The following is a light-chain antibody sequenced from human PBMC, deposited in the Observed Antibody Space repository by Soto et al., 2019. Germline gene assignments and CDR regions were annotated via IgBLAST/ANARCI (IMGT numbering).Light chain of an antibody. J-gene: IGLJ3*02. CDR2: EVN. Sequence: HSALSQPASVSGSPGQSVTISCTGTSSDIGSYNLVSWYHHQSGQAPKLVIYEVNKRPSVDSNRFSGSKSGNTASLTIAGLQPEDEGEYYCCSYAGGRTFVVFGGGTKLTVL. CDR1: SSDIGSYNL. V-gene: IGLV2-23*02. CDR3: CSYAGGRTFVV.